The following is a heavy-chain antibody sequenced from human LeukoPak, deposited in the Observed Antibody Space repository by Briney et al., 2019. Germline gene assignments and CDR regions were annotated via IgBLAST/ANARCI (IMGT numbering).Heavy chain of an antibody. V-gene: IGHV3-33*06. J-gene: IGHJ4*02. D-gene: IGHD3-22*01. CDR1: GFTFSSYG. CDR2: IWYDGSNK. Sequence: PGGSLRLSCAASGFTFSSYGMHWVRQAPGKGREWVAVIWYDGSNKYYADSVKGRFTISRDNSKNTLYLQMNSLRAEDTAVYYCAKDWNYYDSSGYYPDYWGQGTLVTVSS. CDR3: AKDWNYYDSSGYYPDY.